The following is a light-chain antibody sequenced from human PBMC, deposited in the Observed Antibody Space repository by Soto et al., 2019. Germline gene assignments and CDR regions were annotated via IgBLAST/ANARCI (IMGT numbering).Light chain of an antibody. CDR1: QSISNH. J-gene: IGKJ1*01. V-gene: IGKV1-39*01. CDR2: AAS. Sequence: DIQMTQSPSSLSASVEDRVIITCRASQSISNHLHWYQQKPGKAPKLLIYAASSLQSGVPSRFSGSGSGTDFTLTISSLQPEDFATYYCQQSYSTPPTFGQGTKADIK. CDR3: QQSYSTPPT.